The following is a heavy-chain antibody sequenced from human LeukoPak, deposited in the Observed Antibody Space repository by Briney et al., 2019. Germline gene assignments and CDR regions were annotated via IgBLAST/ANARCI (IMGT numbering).Heavy chain of an antibody. D-gene: IGHD3-22*01. V-gene: IGHV3-48*03. CDR3: ARDSYYYDSTYGY. Sequence: GGSLRLSCVASGFTFSSYELNWVRQAPGKGLEWLSYISSGGTTIYYADSVKGRFTVSRDNAKNSLYLQMNSLRAEDTAVYYCARDSYYYDSTYGYWGQGTLVTVSS. CDR2: ISSGGTTI. CDR1: GFTFSSYE. J-gene: IGHJ4*02.